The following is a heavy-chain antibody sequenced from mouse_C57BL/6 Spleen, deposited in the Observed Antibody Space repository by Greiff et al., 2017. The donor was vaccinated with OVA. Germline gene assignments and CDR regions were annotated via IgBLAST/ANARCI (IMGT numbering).Heavy chain of an antibody. J-gene: IGHJ2*01. V-gene: IGHV1-9*01. CDR1: GYTFTGYW. CDR3: ARHDY. CDR2: ILPGSGST. Sequence: VMLVESGAGLMKPGDSVKLSCKATGYTFTGYWIEWVKQRPGHGLEWIGEILPGSGSTNYNEKLKGKATFTADTTSTPSNMQLSSLTTEESANYYCARHDYRGQGTTLTVAS.